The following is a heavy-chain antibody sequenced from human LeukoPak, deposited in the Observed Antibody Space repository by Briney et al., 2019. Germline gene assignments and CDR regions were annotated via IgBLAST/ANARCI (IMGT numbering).Heavy chain of an antibody. V-gene: IGHV4-34*01. J-gene: IGHJ4*02. CDR1: GGSFSDYF. Sequence: KPSETLSLTCAVYGGSFSDYFWSWIRQPPGKGLEWIGEISHSGSTTYNPSLRSRVTISGDTSKKQFSLKLSPVTAADTAVYYCVTYYYGSSAPKRNYWGQGILVTVSS. CDR2: ISHSGST. CDR3: VTYYYGSSAPKRNY. D-gene: IGHD3-22*01.